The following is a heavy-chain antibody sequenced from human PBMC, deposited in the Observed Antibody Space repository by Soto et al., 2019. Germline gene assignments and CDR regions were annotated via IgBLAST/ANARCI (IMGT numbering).Heavy chain of an antibody. CDR3: ARVRPYTAYWFDP. J-gene: IGHJ5*02. CDR2: IYPTGNT. D-gene: IGHD2-2*02. V-gene: IGHV4-30-2*01. CDR1: GGSISSAGYC. Sequence: PSETLSLTCAVSGGSISSAGYCWTWIRQPPGKGLEWIGYIYPTGNTYYSPSHKSRVTISVDKSSNHLSLELNSVTAADTAVYYCARVRPYTAYWFDPWGPGTLVTVSS.